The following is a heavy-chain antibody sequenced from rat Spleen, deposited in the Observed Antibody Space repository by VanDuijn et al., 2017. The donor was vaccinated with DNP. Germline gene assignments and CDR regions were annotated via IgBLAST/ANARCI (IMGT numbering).Heavy chain of an antibody. D-gene: IGHD1-1*01. V-gene: IGHV5-22*01. Sequence: EVQLVVSGGGLVQPGGSLKLSCAASGFTFSDYYMAWVRQAPTKGLEWVAYITYDGGSTYYRDSVKGRFTISRDNAKSTLYLQMNSLRSEDMATYHCARPMDYYSGGFAYWGQGTLVTVSS. CDR3: ARPMDYYSGGFAY. CDR1: GFTFSDYY. J-gene: IGHJ3*01. CDR2: ITYDGGST.